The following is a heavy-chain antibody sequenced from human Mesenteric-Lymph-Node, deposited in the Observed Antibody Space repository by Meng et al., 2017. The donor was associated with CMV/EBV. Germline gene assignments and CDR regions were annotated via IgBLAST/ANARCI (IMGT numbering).Heavy chain of an antibody. CDR1: GFTFNRYY. J-gene: IGHJ6*02. CDR3: ARGSAAPDA. D-gene: IGHD6-13*01. V-gene: IGHV3-7*01. CDR2: IKEDGSQK. Sequence: GESLKISCAASGFTFNRYYMSWVRQAPGKGLEWVANIKEDGSQKYYVDSVKGRFTISRDNAKNSLYLQMNSLRAEDTAVYYCARGSAAPDAWGQGTTVTVSS.